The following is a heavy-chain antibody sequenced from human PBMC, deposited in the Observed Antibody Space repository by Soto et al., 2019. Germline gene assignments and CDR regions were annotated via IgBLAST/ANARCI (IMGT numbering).Heavy chain of an antibody. V-gene: IGHV1-18*01. Sequence: ASVKVSGKASGYTFTSYGISWVRQAPGQGLEWMGWISAYNGNTNYAQKFQGRVTMTTDTSTSTAYMELSSLRSEDTAVYYCARGTMVRGVIIPLAPLDYWGQGTLVTVSS. J-gene: IGHJ4*02. D-gene: IGHD3-10*01. CDR3: ARGTMVRGVIIPLAPLDY. CDR2: ISAYNGNT. CDR1: GYTFTSYG.